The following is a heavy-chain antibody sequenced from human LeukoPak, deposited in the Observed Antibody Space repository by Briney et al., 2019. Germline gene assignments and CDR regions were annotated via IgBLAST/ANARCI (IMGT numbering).Heavy chain of an antibody. CDR1: GFTVSSNY. V-gene: IGHV3-53*01. D-gene: IGHD2-2*01. CDR3: ASTYCSSTSCYPY. CDR2: IYSGGST. J-gene: IGHJ4*02. Sequence: GGSLRLSCAASGFTVSSNYMSWVRQAPGKGPEWVSVIYSGGSTYYADSVKGRFTISRDNSKNTLYLQMNSLRAEDTAVYYCASTYCSSTSCYPYWGQGTLVTVSS.